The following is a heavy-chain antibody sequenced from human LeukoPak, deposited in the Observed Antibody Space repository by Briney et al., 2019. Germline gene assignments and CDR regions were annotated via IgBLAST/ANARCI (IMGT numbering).Heavy chain of an antibody. V-gene: IGHV3-30*04. CDR2: ISYDGSNK. J-gene: IGHJ3*02. CDR1: GFTFSSYA. CDR3: ATPAFDI. Sequence: GRSLRLSCAASGFTFSSYAMHWVRQAPGKGLEWVAVISYDGSNKYYADSVKDRFTISRDNSKNTLYLQMNSLRAEDTAVYYCATPAFDIWGQGTMVTVSS.